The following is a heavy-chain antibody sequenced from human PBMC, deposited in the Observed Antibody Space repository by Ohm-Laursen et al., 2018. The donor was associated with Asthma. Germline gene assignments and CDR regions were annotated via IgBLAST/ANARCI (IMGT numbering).Heavy chain of an antibody. Sequence: RSLRLSCAASGFTFSSYAMHWVRQAPGKGLEWVAVISYDGSNKYYADSVKGRFTISRDNSKNTLYLQMKSLRAEDTAVYYCAKDDYYGSGTPGGHFDHWGQGTLVTVSS. J-gene: IGHJ4*02. V-gene: IGHV3-30-3*01. CDR1: GFTFSSYA. CDR2: ISYDGSNK. CDR3: AKDDYYGSGTPGGHFDH. D-gene: IGHD3-10*01.